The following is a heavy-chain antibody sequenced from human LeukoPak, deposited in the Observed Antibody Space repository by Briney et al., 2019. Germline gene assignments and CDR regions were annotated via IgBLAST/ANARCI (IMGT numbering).Heavy chain of an antibody. J-gene: IGHJ4*02. V-gene: IGHV4-59*01. CDR2: IYYSGSA. CDR3: ARGNDYGDSFDY. CDR1: DSSISAYY. D-gene: IGHD4-17*01. Sequence: SETLSLTCTVSDSSISAYYWTWIRQSPGEGLEWIGNIYYSGSANSNPSLKSRVTVSLDTSKNQFSLKVRSVTAVDTAVYYCARGNDYGDSFDYWGQGTPVTVSS.